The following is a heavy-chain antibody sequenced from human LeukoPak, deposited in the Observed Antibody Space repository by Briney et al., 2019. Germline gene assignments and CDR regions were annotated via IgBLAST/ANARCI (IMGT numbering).Heavy chain of an antibody. CDR1: GFTFSSYW. J-gene: IGHJ6*02. D-gene: IGHD3-16*01. V-gene: IGHV3-7*03. Sequence: GGSLRLSCAASGFTFSSYWMNWARQAPGQGLEWVASINHNGNVNYYVDSVKGRFTITRDNAKNSLYLQMSNLRAEDTAVYFCARGGGLDVWGQGATVTVSS. CDR2: INHNGNVN. CDR3: ARGGGLDV.